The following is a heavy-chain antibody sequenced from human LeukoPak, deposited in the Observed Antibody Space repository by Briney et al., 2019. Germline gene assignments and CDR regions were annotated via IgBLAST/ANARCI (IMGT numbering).Heavy chain of an antibody. D-gene: IGHD4/OR15-4a*01. CDR1: GSLFTTYW. V-gene: IGHV5-51*01. CDR3: ARGPNYGNFDY. Sequence: GESLKISCKGFGSLFTTYWIGWVRQMPGKGPEWMGIIYPGDSDTRYSPSFQGQVTISADKSITTAYLQWSSLKASDTAMYCCARGPNYGNFDYWGRGTLVTVSS. CDR2: IYPGDSDT. J-gene: IGHJ4*02.